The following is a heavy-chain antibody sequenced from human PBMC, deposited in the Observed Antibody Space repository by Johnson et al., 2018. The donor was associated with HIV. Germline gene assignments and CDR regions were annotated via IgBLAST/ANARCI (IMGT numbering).Heavy chain of an antibody. CDR2: IYSGGST. D-gene: IGHD5-18*01. J-gene: IGHJ3*02. CDR3: ARSEGYSYGYNDAFDI. V-gene: IGHV3-NL1*01. Sequence: QVQLVESGGGVVQPGRSLRLSCVASGFTFSRYGMHWVRQAPGKGLEWVSVIYSGGSTYYADSVKGRFTISRDNSKNTLYLQMNSLRAEDTAVYYCARSEGYSYGYNDAFDIWGQGTMVTVSS. CDR1: GFTFSRYG.